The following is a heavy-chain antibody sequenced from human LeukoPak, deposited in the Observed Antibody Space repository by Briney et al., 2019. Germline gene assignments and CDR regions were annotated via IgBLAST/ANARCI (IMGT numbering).Heavy chain of an antibody. CDR3: AKDGGNWYFDL. Sequence: GGSLRLSCAASGFTFSNHAMSWVRQAPGKGLEWVSTISGSDGSTYYADSVKGRFTVSRDISKDTLYLQMNSLRAEDTAVYFCAKDGGNWYFDLWGRGTLVTVSS. J-gene: IGHJ2*01. CDR1: GFTFSNHA. V-gene: IGHV3-23*01. D-gene: IGHD2-15*01. CDR2: ISGSDGST.